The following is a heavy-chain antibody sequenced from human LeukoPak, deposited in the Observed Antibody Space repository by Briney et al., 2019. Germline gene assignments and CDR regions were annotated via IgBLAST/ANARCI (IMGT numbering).Heavy chain of an antibody. Sequence: PGGSLRLSCAASGFTVSSNFMNWVRQAPGKGLEWVSVIYSGGTTYYADPVKGRFTVSRDNSKNTLYLQMNSLRAEDTAVYYCARDAGCSTTSCRPGYFDYWGQGTLVTVSS. D-gene: IGHD2-2*01. J-gene: IGHJ4*02. V-gene: IGHV3-66*02. CDR2: IYSGGTT. CDR1: GFTVSSNF. CDR3: ARDAGCSTTSCRPGYFDY.